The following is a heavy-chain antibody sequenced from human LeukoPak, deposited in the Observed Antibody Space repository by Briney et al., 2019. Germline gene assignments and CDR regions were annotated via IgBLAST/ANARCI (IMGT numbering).Heavy chain of an antibody. J-gene: IGHJ5*02. V-gene: IGHV4-59*01. D-gene: IGHD6-6*01. Sequence: SETLSLTCTVSGGSISSYYWSWIRQPPGKGLEWIGYIYYSGSTNYNPSLKSRVTISVGTSKNQFSLKLSSVTAADTAVYYCARDLSSSSYNWFDPWGQGTLVTVSS. CDR3: ARDLSSSSYNWFDP. CDR2: IYYSGST. CDR1: GGSISSYY.